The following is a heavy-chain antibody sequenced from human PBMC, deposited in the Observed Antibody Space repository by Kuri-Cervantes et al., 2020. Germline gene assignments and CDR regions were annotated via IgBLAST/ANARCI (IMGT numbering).Heavy chain of an antibody. CDR1: GFTFSDYY. D-gene: IGHD6-19*01. CDR2: ISSSGSTI. V-gene: IGHV3-11*01. Sequence: GGSLRLSCAASGFTFSDYYMSWIRQAPGKGLEWVSYISSSGSTIYYADSVKGRFTISRDNAKNSLYLQMNSLRAEDTAVYYCARDPTHSSGWGLSLYYYYGMDVWGQGTTVTDSS. J-gene: IGHJ6*02. CDR3: ARDPTHSSGWGLSLYYYYGMDV.